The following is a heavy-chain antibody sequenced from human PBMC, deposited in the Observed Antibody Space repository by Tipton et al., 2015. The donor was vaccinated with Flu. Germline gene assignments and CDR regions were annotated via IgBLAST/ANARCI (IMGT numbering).Heavy chain of an antibody. D-gene: IGHD2-2*01. J-gene: IGHJ4*02. Sequence: SLRLSCAASGFTFSDYYMSWIRQAPGKGLEWVSSISSSSSYIYYADSVKGRFTISRDNAKNSLYLQMNSLRAEDTAVYYCAREASIVAEPAAKVGEFDYWGQGTLVTVSS. CDR3: AREASIVAEPAAKVGEFDY. V-gene: IGHV3-11*06. CDR1: GFTFSDYY. CDR2: ISSSSSYI.